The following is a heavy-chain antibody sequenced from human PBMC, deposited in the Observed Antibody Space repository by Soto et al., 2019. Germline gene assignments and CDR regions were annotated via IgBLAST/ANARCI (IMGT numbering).Heavy chain of an antibody. CDR3: AKGTHDSSWSANGC. Sequence: EVQLLESGGGLVQPGGSLRLSCATSGFTFSNYAMRWVRQAQGKGLEWLSVISGRNDDMYYADYVKGRFTMPRDNSKNTLYVQMNSVIAEDNDTYYCAKGTHDSSWSANGCWGQGPLVTVSS. J-gene: IGHJ1*01. CDR2: ISGRNDDM. V-gene: IGHV3-23*01. CDR1: GFTFSNYA. D-gene: IGHD6-13*01.